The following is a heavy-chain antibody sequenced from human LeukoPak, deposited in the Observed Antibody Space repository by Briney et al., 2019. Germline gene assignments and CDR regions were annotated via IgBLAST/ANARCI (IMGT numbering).Heavy chain of an antibody. CDR3: AREADCSGGSCYRGAFDI. V-gene: IGHV3-33*01. D-gene: IGHD2-15*01. CDR2: ISYDESND. Sequence: QSGGSLRLSCAASGFTFSQYAMHWVRQAPGKGLEWVAAISYDESNDYYADSVKGRFTISRDNSKNTLSLQMNSLGAEDTAVYYCAREADCSGGSCYRGAFDIWGQGTMVTVSS. J-gene: IGHJ3*02. CDR1: GFTFSQYA.